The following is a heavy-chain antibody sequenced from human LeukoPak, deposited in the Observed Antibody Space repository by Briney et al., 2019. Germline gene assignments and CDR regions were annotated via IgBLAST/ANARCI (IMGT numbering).Heavy chain of an antibody. CDR3: ARDLEEQLADYYYYYMDV. Sequence: GGSLRLSCAASGFTFSSYSMNWVRQAPGKGLEWVSSISSSSSYIYYADSVKGRFTISRDNAKNSLYLQMNSLRAENTAVYYCARDLEEQLADYYYYYMDVWGKGTTVTVSS. CDR2: ISSSSSYI. J-gene: IGHJ6*03. V-gene: IGHV3-21*01. CDR1: GFTFSSYS. D-gene: IGHD6-6*01.